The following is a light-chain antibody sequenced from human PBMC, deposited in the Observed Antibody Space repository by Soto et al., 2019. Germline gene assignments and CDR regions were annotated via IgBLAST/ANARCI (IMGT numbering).Light chain of an antibody. CDR3: QQYHNWPPEIP. CDR2: GAS. CDR1: QSVSSN. Sequence: EIVMTQSPATLSVSPGERATLSCRASQSVSSNLAWYLQKPGQAPRLLIYGASTRATGIPARFSGSGSGTEFTHPISSLQSEDFAVYYLQQYHNWPPEIPFGPGTKVDIK. J-gene: IGKJ3*01. V-gene: IGKV3-15*01.